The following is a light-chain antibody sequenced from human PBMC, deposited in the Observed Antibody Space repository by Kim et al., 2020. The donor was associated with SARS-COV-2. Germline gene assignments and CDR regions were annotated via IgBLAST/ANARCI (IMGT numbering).Light chain of an antibody. CDR1: QGSSTH. V-gene: IGKV1-9*01. J-gene: IGKJ5*01. Sequence: ASVWDRVTITCRAIQGSSTHLAWYQQKPGRAPKLLIYAASTLQSGVPSRFSGSGSGTDFTLTISSLQPEDFATYYCQQLHSYPITFGHGTRLEIK. CDR2: AAS. CDR3: QQLHSYPIT.